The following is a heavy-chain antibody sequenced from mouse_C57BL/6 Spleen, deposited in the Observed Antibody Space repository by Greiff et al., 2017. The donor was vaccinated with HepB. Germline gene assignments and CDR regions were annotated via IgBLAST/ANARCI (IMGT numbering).Heavy chain of an antibody. V-gene: IGHV1-26*01. D-gene: IGHD2-3*01. CDR1: GYTFTDYY. Sequence: EVQLQQSGPELVKPGASVKISCKASGYTFTDYYMNWVKQSHGKSLEWIGDINPNNGGTSYNQKFKGKATLTVDKSSSTAYMELRSLTSEDSAVYYCARRLLPDYAMDYWGQGTSVTVSS. CDR2: INPNNGGT. CDR3: ARRLLPDYAMDY. J-gene: IGHJ4*01.